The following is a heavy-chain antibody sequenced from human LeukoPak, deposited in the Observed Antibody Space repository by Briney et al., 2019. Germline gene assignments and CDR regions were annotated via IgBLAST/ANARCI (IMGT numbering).Heavy chain of an antibody. CDR2: IYYSGST. CDR3: ARSVMVIAIDAFDI. V-gene: IGHV4-39*01. J-gene: IGHJ3*02. CDR1: GGSISSSSYY. Sequence: KPSETLSLTCTVSGGSISSSSYYWGWIRQPPGKGLEWIGSIYYSGSTYYNPSLKSRVTISVDTSKNQFSLKLNSVTAADTAVYYCARSVMVIAIDAFDIWGQGTMVTVSS. D-gene: IGHD2-21*01.